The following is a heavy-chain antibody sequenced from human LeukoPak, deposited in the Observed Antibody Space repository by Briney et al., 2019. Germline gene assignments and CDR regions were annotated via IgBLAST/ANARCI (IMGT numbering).Heavy chain of an antibody. CDR3: ARKGLTKPLSVAVDFDS. CDR2: IYYSGST. V-gene: IGHV4-59*12. CDR1: GGSISSYY. D-gene: IGHD6-19*01. Sequence: SETLSLTCTVSGGSISSYYWSWIRQPPGKGLEWIGYIYYSGSTNYNPSLKSRVTISVDTSKNQFSLKLSSVTAADTAVYYCARKGLTKPLSVAVDFDSWGQGTLVTVSS. J-gene: IGHJ4*02.